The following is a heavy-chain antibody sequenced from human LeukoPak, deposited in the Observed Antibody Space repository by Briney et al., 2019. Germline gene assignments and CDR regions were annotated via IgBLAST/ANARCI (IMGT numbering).Heavy chain of an antibody. J-gene: IGHJ4*02. V-gene: IGHV4-34*01. CDR2: INHSGST. D-gene: IGHD6-13*01. CDR1: GGSFSGCY. Sequence: SETLSLTCAVYGGSFSGCYWSWIRQPPGKGLEWIGEINHSGSTNYNPSLKSRVSISVDTSKNQFSLKLSSVTAADTAVYYCARGPTRAAGFPSFDYWGQGTLVTVSS. CDR3: ARGPTRAAGFPSFDY.